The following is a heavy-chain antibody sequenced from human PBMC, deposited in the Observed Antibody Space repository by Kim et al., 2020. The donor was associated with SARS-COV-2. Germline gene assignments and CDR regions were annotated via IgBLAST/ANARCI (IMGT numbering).Heavy chain of an antibody. J-gene: IGHJ4*02. V-gene: IGHV5-51*01. CDR3: ARLPSYGPRLDY. Sequence: RYSPSFQGQVTISADKSISTAYLQWSSLKASDTAMYYCARLPSYGPRLDYWGQGTLVTVSS. D-gene: IGHD5-18*01.